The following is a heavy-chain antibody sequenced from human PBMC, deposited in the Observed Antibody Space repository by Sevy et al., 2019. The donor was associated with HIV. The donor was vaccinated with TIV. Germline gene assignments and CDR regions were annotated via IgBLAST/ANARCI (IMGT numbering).Heavy chain of an antibody. CDR3: AREGVCSGGRCYDDC. J-gene: IGHJ4*02. CDR1: GFVVSSNH. D-gene: IGHD2-15*01. Sequence: GGSLRLSCAASGFVVSSNHMSWVCQAPGKGLEWVSLIYSDGRTYYADSVKGRVTISRDVSKNTLYLQMNSLRADDTAVYYCAREGVCSGGRCYDDCWGQGTPVTVSS. V-gene: IGHV3-53*01. CDR2: IYSDGRT.